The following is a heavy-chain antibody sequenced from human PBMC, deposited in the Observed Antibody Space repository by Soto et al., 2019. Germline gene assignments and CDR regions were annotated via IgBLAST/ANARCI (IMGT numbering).Heavy chain of an antibody. CDR3: ARVGSSGRRYFDY. Sequence: QVQLVQSGAEVKKPGSSVKVSCKASGGTFSSYAISWVRQAPGQGLEWMGGIIPIFGTANYAQKFQGRVTITADESTSTAYRELSSLSSEDTAVDYCARVGSSGRRYFDYWGQGTLVTVSS. V-gene: IGHV1-69*01. CDR2: IIPIFGTA. CDR1: GGTFSSYA. D-gene: IGHD6-19*01. J-gene: IGHJ4*02.